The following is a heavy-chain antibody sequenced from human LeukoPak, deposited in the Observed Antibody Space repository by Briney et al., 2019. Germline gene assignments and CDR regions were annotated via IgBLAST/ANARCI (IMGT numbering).Heavy chain of an antibody. Sequence: ASVKVSCKASGGTFSSYAISWVRQAPGQGLEWMGGIIPIFGTANYAQKFQGRVTMTRDTSTSTVYMELSSLRSEDTAVYYCARVGGSGWSKSFDYWGQGTLVTVSP. CDR1: GGTFSSYA. CDR3: ARVGGSGWSKSFDY. V-gene: IGHV1-69*05. D-gene: IGHD6-19*01. CDR2: IIPIFGTA. J-gene: IGHJ4*02.